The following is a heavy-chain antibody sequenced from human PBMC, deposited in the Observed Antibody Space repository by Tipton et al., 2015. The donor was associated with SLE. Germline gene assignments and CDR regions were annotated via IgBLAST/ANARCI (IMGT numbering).Heavy chain of an antibody. CDR3: ASKISVTTDY. D-gene: IGHD4-17*01. J-gene: IGHJ4*02. CDR1: AGSITSTNYY. CDR2: VYYNGNT. Sequence: TLSLTCTVSAGSITSTNYYWGWIRQPPGKGLEWIGSVYYNGNTYYNPSLKSRLTISVDTAKNQLSLKLSSVTAADTAVYYCASKISVTTDYWGQGTLVTVSS. V-gene: IGHV4-39*07.